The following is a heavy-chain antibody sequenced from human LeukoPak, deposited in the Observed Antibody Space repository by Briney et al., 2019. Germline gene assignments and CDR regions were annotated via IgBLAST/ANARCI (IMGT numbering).Heavy chain of an antibody. CDR1: GGSFSGYY. D-gene: IGHD4-23*01. J-gene: IGHJ5*02. V-gene: IGHV4-34*01. CDR3: ATRPLRWKKSYNWFDP. CDR2: INHSGST. Sequence: SETLSLTCAVYGGSFSGYYWSWIRQPPGKGLEWIGEINHSGSTNYNPSLKSRVTISVDTSKNQFSLKLSSVTAADTAVYYCATRPLRWKKSYNWFDPWGQGTLVTVSS.